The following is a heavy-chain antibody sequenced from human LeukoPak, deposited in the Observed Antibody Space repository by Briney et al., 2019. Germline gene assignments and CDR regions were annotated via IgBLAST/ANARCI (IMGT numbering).Heavy chain of an antibody. CDR3: ARRPHYDFWSGYYPWDYYYYYGMDV. D-gene: IGHD3-3*01. J-gene: IGHJ6*02. V-gene: IGHV1-8*01. CDR2: MKPDSGNT. CDR1: GYTFISYE. Sequence: ASVKVSCKASGYTFISYEINWVRQATGQGLEWIGWMKPDSGNTGYAQKFQGRITMTRDTSISTAYMELSSLRSEDTAVYYCARRPHYDFWSGYYPWDYYYYYGMDVWGQGTTVTVSS.